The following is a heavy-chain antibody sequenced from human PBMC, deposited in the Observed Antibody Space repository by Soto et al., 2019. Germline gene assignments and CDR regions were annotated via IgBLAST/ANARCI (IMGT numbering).Heavy chain of an antibody. V-gene: IGHV4-59*01. CDR1: GGSISSYY. J-gene: IGHJ6*03. Sequence: SETLSLTCTVSGGSISSYYWSWIRQPPGKGLEWIGYIYYSGSTNYNPSLKSRVTISVDTSKNQFSLKLSSVTAADTAVYYCAREVITGTTHYYYYYMDVWGKGTTVTVSS. CDR2: IYYSGST. CDR3: AREVITGTTHYYYYYMDV. D-gene: IGHD1-7*01.